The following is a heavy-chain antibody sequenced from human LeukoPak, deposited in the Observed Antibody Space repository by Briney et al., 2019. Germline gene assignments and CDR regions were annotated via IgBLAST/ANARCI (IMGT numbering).Heavy chain of an antibody. CDR3: ARVAWFGFYYYNGMGV. CDR1: GGSISSGDYY. Sequence: SETLSLTCTVSGGSISSGDYYWSWIRQPPGKGLEWIGYIYYSGSTYYNPSLKSRVAISVGTSKNQFSLKLSSVTAADTAVYYCARVAWFGFYYYNGMGVWGQGTTVTVSS. CDR2: IYYSGST. D-gene: IGHD3-10*01. J-gene: IGHJ6*02. V-gene: IGHV4-30-4*01.